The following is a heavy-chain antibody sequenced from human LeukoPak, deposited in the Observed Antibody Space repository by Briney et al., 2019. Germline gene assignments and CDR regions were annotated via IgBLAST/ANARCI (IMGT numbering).Heavy chain of an antibody. CDR3: ARANRVKGYGSAFDP. Sequence: SETLSLTCTVSGGSISSSSYYWGWIRQPRGKGLEWIGSIYYSGSTYYNPSLKSRVTISVDRSKNQFSLKLSSVTAADTAVYYCARANRVKGYGSAFDPWGQGTLVTVSS. V-gene: IGHV4-39*07. D-gene: IGHD3-10*01. CDR1: GGSISSSSYY. J-gene: IGHJ5*02. CDR2: IYYSGST.